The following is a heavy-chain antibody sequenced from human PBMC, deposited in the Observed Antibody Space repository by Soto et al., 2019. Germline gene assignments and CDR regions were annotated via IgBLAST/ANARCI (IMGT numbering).Heavy chain of an antibody. CDR3: ARGPGGPDGPGDY. Sequence: EASVKVSCKASGYTFTGYYMHWVRQAPGQGLEWMGWINPNSGGTKYAQKFQGWVTMTRDTSTSTAYMEMSSLRSEDTAVYYCARGPGGPDGPGDYWGQGTLVTVSS. J-gene: IGHJ4*02. CDR2: INPNSGGT. D-gene: IGHD2-15*01. CDR1: GYTFTGYY. V-gene: IGHV1-2*04.